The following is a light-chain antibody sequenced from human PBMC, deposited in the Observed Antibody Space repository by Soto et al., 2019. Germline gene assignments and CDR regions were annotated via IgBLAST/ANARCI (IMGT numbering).Light chain of an antibody. CDR3: QQRSTWPT. CDR1: QSVSSY. J-gene: IGKJ1*01. Sequence: EIVLTQSPATLSLSPGERATLSCRASQSVSSYLAWYQHKPGQAPRLLIYDASNRATDIPARFSGSGSGTDFTLTISSLEPEDFAVYYCQQRSTWPTFGQGTKVDIK. V-gene: IGKV3-11*01. CDR2: DAS.